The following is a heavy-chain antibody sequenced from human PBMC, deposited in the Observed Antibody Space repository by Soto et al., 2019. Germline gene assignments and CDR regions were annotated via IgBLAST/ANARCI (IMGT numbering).Heavy chain of an antibody. J-gene: IGHJ6*04. CDR2: ISYDGSNK. CDR3: ASEGLVIKGYYYYYGMDV. V-gene: IGHV3-30-3*01. D-gene: IGHD3-9*01. CDR1: GFTFSSYA. Sequence: GGSLRLSCAASGFTFSSYAMHWVRQAPGKGLEWVAVISYDGSNKYYADSVKGRFTISRDNSKNTLYLQMNSLRAEDTAVYYCASEGLVIKGYYYYYGMDVWGKGTTVTVSS.